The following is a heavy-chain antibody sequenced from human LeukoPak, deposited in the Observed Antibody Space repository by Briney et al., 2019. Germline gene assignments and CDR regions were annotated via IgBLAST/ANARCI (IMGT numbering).Heavy chain of an antibody. CDR1: GVTLRPYG. CDR3: AKEGTPQVSTWDDL. CDR2: ISYVGGTQ. Sequence: GMSLRLSFAAFGVTLRPYGMHGVAQPPGKGLNWLAVISYVGGTQHNADPAKGRFIISRENPTNTPNLKMNILRTEDTALYSCAKEGTPQVSTWDDLWGEGAQVIVSS. V-gene: IGHV3-30*18. J-gene: IGHJ4*02. D-gene: IGHD6-13*01.